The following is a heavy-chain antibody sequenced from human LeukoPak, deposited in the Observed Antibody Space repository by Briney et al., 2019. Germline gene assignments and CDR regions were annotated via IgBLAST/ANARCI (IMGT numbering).Heavy chain of an antibody. Sequence: GGSLRLSCAASGLTVSSNYMSWVRQAPGKGLEWVSVIYSGGSTYYADSVKGRFTISRDNSKNTLYLQMNSLRAEDTAVYYCTRSGLRRAFDYWGQGTLVTVSS. CDR1: GLTVSSNY. D-gene: IGHD5-12*01. CDR2: IYSGGST. CDR3: TRSGLRRAFDY. J-gene: IGHJ4*02. V-gene: IGHV3-66*01.